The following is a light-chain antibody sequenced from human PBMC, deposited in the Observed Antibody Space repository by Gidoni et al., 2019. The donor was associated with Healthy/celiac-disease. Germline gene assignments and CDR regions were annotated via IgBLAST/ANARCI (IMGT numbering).Light chain of an antibody. CDR2: GAS. V-gene: IGKV3-20*01. Sequence: IVLTQSPGTLSLSPGERATLSCRASQSVSSSYLAWYQQKPGQAPRLLIYGASSRATGIPDRCSGRGSGTDFTLTISRLEPEDFAVYYCQQYGSSSTFGQGTRLEIK. CDR3: QQYGSSST. CDR1: QSVSSSY. J-gene: IGKJ5*01.